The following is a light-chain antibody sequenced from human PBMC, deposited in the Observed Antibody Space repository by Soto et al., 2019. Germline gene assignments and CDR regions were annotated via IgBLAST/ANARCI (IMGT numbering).Light chain of an antibody. CDR3: AAWDDSLNGYV. J-gene: IGLJ1*01. CDR1: YSNIGSNT. CDR2: TNN. Sequence: QSVLTQPPSASGTPGQRVTISCSGSYSNIGSNTVNWYQHLPGTAPKLLIYTNNQRPSGVPDRFCASKSGTSASLAISGLQSGDEADYYCAAWDDSLNGYVFGPGTKLTVL. V-gene: IGLV1-44*01.